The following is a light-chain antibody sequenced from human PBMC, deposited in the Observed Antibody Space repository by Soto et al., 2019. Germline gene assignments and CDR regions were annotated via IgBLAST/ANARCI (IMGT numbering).Light chain of an antibody. CDR3: NSYTSSSSYV. J-gene: IGLJ1*01. V-gene: IGLV2-14*01. Sequence: QSVLTQPASVSGSPGQSITISCTGTSSDVGGYNYVSWYQQHPGKAPKLMIYEVSNRPSGVSNRFSGSKSGNTAFLTISGLQPEDEADYYCNSYTSSSSYVFGTGTKLTVL. CDR2: EVS. CDR1: SSDVGGYNY.